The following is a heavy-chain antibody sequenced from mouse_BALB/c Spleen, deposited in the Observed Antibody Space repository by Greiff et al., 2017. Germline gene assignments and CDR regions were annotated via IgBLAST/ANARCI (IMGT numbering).Heavy chain of an antibody. CDR3: ARDGKDAMDY. Sequence: EVQLQQSGAELVRPGALVKLSCKASGFNIKDYYMHWVKQRPEQGLEWIGWIDPENGNTIYDPKFQGKASITADTSSNTAYLQLSSLTSEDTAVYYCARDGKDAMDYWGQGTSVTFSS. CDR2: IDPENGNT. CDR1: GFNIKDYY. J-gene: IGHJ4*01. V-gene: IGHV14-1*02. D-gene: IGHD2-1*01.